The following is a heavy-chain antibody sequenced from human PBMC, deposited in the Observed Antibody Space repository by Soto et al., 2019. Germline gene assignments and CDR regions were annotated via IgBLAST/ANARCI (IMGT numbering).Heavy chain of an antibody. CDR2: INHSGST. D-gene: IGHD6-6*01. CDR1: GGSFSAYY. Sequence: QVLLQQWGAGLVKPSETLSLTCAVYGGSFSAYYWSWIRQPPGKGLEWIGEINHSGSTNYNPSLKSRVTISVDTSKNQFSLKLSSVTAADTAVYYCARTSRFEYWGQGTLVTVSS. CDR3: ARTSRFEY. J-gene: IGHJ4*02. V-gene: IGHV4-34*01.